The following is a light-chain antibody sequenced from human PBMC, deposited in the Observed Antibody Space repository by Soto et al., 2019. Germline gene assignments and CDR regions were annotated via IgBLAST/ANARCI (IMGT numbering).Light chain of an antibody. CDR3: AAWDDSLNGNYV. V-gene: IGLV1-44*01. CDR1: SSNIGSNT. Sequence: QSVLTQPPSASGTPRQRVTISCSGSSSNIGSNTVNWYQQLPGTAPKLLIYSNNQRPSGVPDRFSGSKSGTSASLAISGLQSEDEADYYCAAWDDSLNGNYVFGTGTKLTVL. CDR2: SNN. J-gene: IGLJ1*01.